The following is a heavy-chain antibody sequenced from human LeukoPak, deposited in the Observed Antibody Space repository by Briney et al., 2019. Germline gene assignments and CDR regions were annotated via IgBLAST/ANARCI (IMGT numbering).Heavy chain of an antibody. CDR1: GFSFSTYS. J-gene: IGHJ4*02. CDR3: ARDHLWAFDY. V-gene: IGHV3-48*01. Sequence: GGSLRLSCAASGFSFSTYSMGWVRQAPGKGLEWVSYIRLNDNKIKYADSVKGRFTISTDTAKNSLYLQMNNLRAEDTAVYYCARDHLWAFDYWGQGVLVTVSS. CDR2: IRLNDNKI. D-gene: IGHD3-3*02.